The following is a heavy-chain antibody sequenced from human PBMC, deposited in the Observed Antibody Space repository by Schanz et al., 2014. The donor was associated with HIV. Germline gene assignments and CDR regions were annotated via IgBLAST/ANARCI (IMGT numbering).Heavy chain of an antibody. J-gene: IGHJ4*02. Sequence: VQLVESGGGLVKPGGSLRLSCAASGLSFNDAWMTWVRQAPGKRLEWVGRIKSKIDAGTTDYAAPVKGRFTLSRDDSKNTLYLQMKSLKTEDTAVYYCTTENLRSWGQGTLVTVSS. CDR2: IKSKIDAGTT. CDR3: TTENLRS. V-gene: IGHV3-15*01. CDR1: GLSFNDAW.